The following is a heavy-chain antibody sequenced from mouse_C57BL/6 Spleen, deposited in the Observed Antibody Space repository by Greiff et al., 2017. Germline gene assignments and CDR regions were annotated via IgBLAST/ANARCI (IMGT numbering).Heavy chain of an antibody. V-gene: IGHV14-1*01. Sequence: VQLQQSGAELVRPGASVKLSCTASGFNINDYYMHWVKQRPEQGLEWIGRIDPEDGDTEYAPKFQGKATMTADTSSNTAYLQLSSLTSEDTAVYYCTIYYDGSEFFLDYWGQGTTLTVSS. J-gene: IGHJ2*01. CDR2: IDPEDGDT. D-gene: IGHD1-1*01. CDR3: TIYYDGSEFFLDY. CDR1: GFNINDYY.